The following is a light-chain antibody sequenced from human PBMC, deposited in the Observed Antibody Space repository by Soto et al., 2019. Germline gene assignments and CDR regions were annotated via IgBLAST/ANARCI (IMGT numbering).Light chain of an antibody. V-gene: IGKV1-39*01. CDR1: QSISSY. CDR3: QHYNSDEVT. J-gene: IGKJ4*01. Sequence: DIQMTQSPSSLSASVGDRVTITCRASQSISSYLNWYQQKPGKAPKLLIYAASSLQSGVPSRFSGSGSGTEFTLTISSLQPDDFASYYCQHYNSDEVTFGGGTKVDIK. CDR2: AAS.